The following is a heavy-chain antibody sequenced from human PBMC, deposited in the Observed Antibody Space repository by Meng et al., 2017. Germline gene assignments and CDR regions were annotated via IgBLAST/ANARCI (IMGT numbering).Heavy chain of an antibody. J-gene: IGHJ3*02. D-gene: IGHD4-17*01. V-gene: IGHV4-61*02. CDR2: IYTSGST. CDR3: ARDPALGGDYEFPDAFDI. Sequence: QVQPHESGPGLVKPSKTLSLTCTVSGGSISSGSYYWSWIRQPAGKGLEWIGRIYTSGSTNYNPSLKSRVTISVDTSKNQFSLKLSSVTAADTAVYYCARDPALGGDYEFPDAFDIWGQGTMVTVSS. CDR1: GGSISSGSYY.